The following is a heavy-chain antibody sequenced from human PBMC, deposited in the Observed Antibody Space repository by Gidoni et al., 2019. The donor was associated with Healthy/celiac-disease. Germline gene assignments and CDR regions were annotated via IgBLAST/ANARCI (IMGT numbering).Heavy chain of an antibody. V-gene: IGHV3-30*18. Sequence: QVQLVESGGGVVQPGRSLRLSCAASGFTFSSDGMHWVRPAPGKGLEWVAVISYDGSNKYYADSVKGRFTISRDNSKNTLYLQMNSLRAEDTAVYYCAKSGSYGDYQNWFDPWGQGTLVTVSS. CDR1: GFTFSSDG. D-gene: IGHD4-17*01. J-gene: IGHJ5*02. CDR3: AKSGSYGDYQNWFDP. CDR2: ISYDGSNK.